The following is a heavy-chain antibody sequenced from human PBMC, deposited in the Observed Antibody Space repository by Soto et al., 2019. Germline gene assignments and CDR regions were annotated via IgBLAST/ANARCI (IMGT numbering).Heavy chain of an antibody. D-gene: IGHD6-13*01. Sequence: GGSLRLSCAASGFTFRSFTMNWVRQALGKGLEWVSTISSNSAYIYYTDALRGRFTISRDNAKNSLHLQMNSLRAEDTAVYYCTRDASRDSSARGWFDPWGPGTLVTVSS. CDR1: GFTFRSFT. V-gene: IGHV3-21*01. CDR2: ISSNSAYI. J-gene: IGHJ5*02. CDR3: TRDASRDSSARGWFDP.